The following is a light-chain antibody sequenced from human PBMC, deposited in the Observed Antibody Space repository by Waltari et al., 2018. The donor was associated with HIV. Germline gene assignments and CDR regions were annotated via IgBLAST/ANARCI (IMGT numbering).Light chain of an antibody. CDR3: QQYYSTPLT. Sequence: DIVMTHSPDSLAVSLGARAPTNCKYSPSVLYSSNNKNYLAWYQQKPGQPPKLLIYWASTRESGVPDRVSGSGSGTDFTLTISSLQAEDVAVYYCQQYYSTPLTFGGGTKVEIK. CDR1: PSVLYSSNNKNY. J-gene: IGKJ4*01. CDR2: WAS. V-gene: IGKV4-1*01.